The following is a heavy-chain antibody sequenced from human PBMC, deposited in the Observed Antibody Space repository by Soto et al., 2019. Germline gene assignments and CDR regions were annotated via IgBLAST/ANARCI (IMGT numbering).Heavy chain of an antibody. CDR2: IIPLLRST. CDR3: ATDSGIVAVPAAMGFDH. CDR1: GDSFSTYA. V-gene: IGHV1-69*11. Sequence: QVQLVQSGAQVKKPGSSVKVSCKASGDSFSTYAVSWVRQAPGQGLEWMGKIIPLLRSTTYAQKFRGRVTITADETTSTAYMDLTSLTAEDTAVYYCATDSGIVAVPAAMGFDHWGQGTLVTVSS. D-gene: IGHD2-2*01. J-gene: IGHJ4*02.